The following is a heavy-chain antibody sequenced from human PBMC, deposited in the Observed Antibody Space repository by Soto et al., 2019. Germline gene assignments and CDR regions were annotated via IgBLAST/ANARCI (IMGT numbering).Heavy chain of an antibody. J-gene: IGHJ5*02. CDR1: GGSISSDANF. D-gene: IGHD6-6*01. CDR2: ISYTGRT. Sequence: PSETRSLTCTASGGSISSDANFWSWIRQLPGRGLEWIGYISYTGRTYYTPSLNSRLTISLDTSKNLFSLRLSAVTAADTAVYFCARGSFSSSSSWFDPWGQGTRDTVSS. CDR3: ARGSFSSSSSWFDP. V-gene: IGHV4-31*03.